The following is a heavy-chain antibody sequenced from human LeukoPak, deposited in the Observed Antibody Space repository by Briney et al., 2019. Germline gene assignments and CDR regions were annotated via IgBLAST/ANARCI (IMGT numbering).Heavy chain of an antibody. J-gene: IGHJ4*02. D-gene: IGHD6-13*01. CDR2: ISSGSSYI. V-gene: IGHV3-21*01. Sequence: GGSLRLSCAASGFTFSSYNMNWVGQTPGKGLEWVSSISSGSSYIYYADSVKGRFTISRDNANNSLYLQMNNLRAEDTAVYFCARGSNSGYSSSWYCDYWGQGALVTVSS. CDR1: GFTFSSYN. CDR3: ARGSNSGYSSSWYCDY.